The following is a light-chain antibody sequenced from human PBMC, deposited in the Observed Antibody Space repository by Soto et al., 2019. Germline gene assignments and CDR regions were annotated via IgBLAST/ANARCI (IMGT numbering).Light chain of an antibody. Sequence: QSVRTQPASVSGSPGQSITISCTGTSSDVGAYNYVSWYQQHPDKAPKLMIFEVSDRPSGVSNRFSGSNSGNTASLTISGLQAEDEADYFCSSYTSNSTLVFGGGTKVTVL. J-gene: IGLJ3*02. CDR3: SSYTSNSTLV. V-gene: IGLV2-14*01. CDR1: SSDVGAYNY. CDR2: EVS.